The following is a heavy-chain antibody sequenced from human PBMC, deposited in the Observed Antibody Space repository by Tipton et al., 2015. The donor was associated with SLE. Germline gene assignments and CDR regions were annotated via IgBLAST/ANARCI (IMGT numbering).Heavy chain of an antibody. CDR2: IKQDGNEK. CDR1: GFTFSSYW. V-gene: IGHV3-7*01. Sequence: GSLRLSCAASGFTFSSYWMSWVRQAPGKGLEWVANIKQDGNEKYYVDSVKGRFTISRDNAKNSLYLQMNSLRAEDTAVYYCARDSPPLLLRRGGGVDVWGQGTTVTVSS. D-gene: IGHD3-22*01. J-gene: IGHJ6*02. CDR3: ARDSPPLLLRRGGGVDV.